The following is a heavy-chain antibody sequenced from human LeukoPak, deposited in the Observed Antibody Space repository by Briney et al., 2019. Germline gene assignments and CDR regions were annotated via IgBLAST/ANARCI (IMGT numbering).Heavy chain of an antibody. J-gene: IGHJ6*03. D-gene: IGHD3-10*01. V-gene: IGHV1-69*06. CDR2: IIPIFGTA. CDR1: GGTFSSYA. Sequence: SVKVSCKASGGTFSSYAISWVRQAPGQGLEWMGGIIPIFGTANYAQKFQGRVTITADKSTSTAYMELSSLRSEDTAVYYCASGMVRSCYYYYMDVWGKGTTVTVSS. CDR3: ASGMVRSCYYYYMDV.